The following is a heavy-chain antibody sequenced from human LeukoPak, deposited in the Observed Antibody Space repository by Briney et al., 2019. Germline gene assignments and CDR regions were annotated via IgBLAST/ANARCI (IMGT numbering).Heavy chain of an antibody. CDR2: IKQDGSGI. CDR3: ASGSGSYRTPYYYMDV. CDR1: GFTFSTYW. J-gene: IGHJ6*03. V-gene: IGHV3-7*01. Sequence: GGSLRLSCAASGFTFSTYWMSWVRQAPGKGLEWVANIKQDGSGIYYVDSVRGRFTISRDNIKNSLYLEMNSLRAEDTAVYYCASGSGSYRTPYYYMDVWGTGTTVTVSS. D-gene: IGHD3-10*01.